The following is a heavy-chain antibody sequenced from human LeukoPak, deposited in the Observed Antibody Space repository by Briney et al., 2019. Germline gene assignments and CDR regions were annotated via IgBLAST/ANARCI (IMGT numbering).Heavy chain of an antibody. J-gene: IGHJ4*02. V-gene: IGHV3-30-3*01. CDR1: GFTFDHYA. Sequence: GGSLRLSCAASGFTFDHYAMHWVRQAPGKGLEWVAVISYDGSNKYYADSVKGRFTISRDYSKNTLYLQMNSLRAEDTAVYYCARDFDWGQGTLVTVSS. CDR2: ISYDGSNK. CDR3: ARDFD.